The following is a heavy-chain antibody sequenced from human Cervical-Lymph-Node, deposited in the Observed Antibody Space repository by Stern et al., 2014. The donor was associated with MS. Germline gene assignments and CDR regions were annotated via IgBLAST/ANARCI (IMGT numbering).Heavy chain of an antibody. J-gene: IGHJ4*02. V-gene: IGHV3-64D*06. CDR2: IRSRGDNT. CDR3: VKDWSYYDSSGFFDY. Sequence: EVQLVESGGGLVQPGGSLRLSCSASGFTFSGYGMHWVRQAPGKGLEYVSGIRSRGDNTDYADSVKGRFTISRDNSKNTLYLQMSSLRTEDTALYYCVKDWSYYDSSGFFDYWGQGTLVTVSS. D-gene: IGHD3-22*01. CDR1: GFTFSGYG.